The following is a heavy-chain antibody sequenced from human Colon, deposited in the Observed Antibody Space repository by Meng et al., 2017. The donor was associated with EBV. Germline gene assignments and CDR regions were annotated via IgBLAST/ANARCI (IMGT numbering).Heavy chain of an antibody. V-gene: IGHV7-4-1*02. Sequence: QVQLVQSASELKKPGASVEVSCKASGYTFTRYPMNWVRQAPGQGLEWMGWISTNTGNPTYAQGFTGRFVFSVDTSVSTAYLQISSLKAEDTAVYYCGTLKYTSGFYGPAYWGQGALVTVSS. CDR3: GTLKYTSGFYGPAY. J-gene: IGHJ4*02. CDR2: ISTNTGNP. CDR1: GYTFTRYP. D-gene: IGHD6-19*01.